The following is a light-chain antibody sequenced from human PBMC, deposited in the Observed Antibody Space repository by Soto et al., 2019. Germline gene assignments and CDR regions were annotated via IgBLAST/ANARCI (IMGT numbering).Light chain of an antibody. J-gene: IGKJ3*01. CDR1: QSITNN. Sequence: EILMTQSPATLSVPPGERATLSCRASQSITNNLAWYQHKPGQAPRLLIYRASARATGIPARFSGSGSGTEFTLTINSLQSEAFAVDYCQQYNQWPGTFGPGTKVDIK. CDR2: RAS. V-gene: IGKV3-15*01. CDR3: QQYNQWPGT.